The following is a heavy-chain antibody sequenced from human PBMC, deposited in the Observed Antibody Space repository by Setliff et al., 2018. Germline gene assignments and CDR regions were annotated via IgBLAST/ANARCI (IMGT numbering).Heavy chain of an antibody. CDR3: ARSPAVLGIVYLDP. CDR2: INAANGNT. CDR1: GYTFTSYG. D-gene: IGHD2-15*01. V-gene: IGHV1-3*01. J-gene: IGHJ5*02. Sequence: ASVKVSCKASGYTFTSYGVHWVRQAPGQRLEWMGWINAANGNTKYSQKFQGRVTITRDTSASTVYMELSSLRYEDTAVYYCARSPAVLGIVYLDPWGQGTLVTAPQ.